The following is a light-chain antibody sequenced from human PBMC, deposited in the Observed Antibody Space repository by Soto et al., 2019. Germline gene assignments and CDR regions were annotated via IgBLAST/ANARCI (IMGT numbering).Light chain of an antibody. CDR2: GAS. CDR3: QQYNTCSIT. CDR1: QGVSRK. Sequence: DIVMTQSPATLSVAPGERVTFSCRASQGVSRKLAWYQHKPGQAPRLLISGASTVATGIPARFRGSGSGTEFTLTISSLQSEDCAIYYCQQYNTCSITFGEGTKVEIK. J-gene: IGKJ4*01. V-gene: IGKV3-15*01.